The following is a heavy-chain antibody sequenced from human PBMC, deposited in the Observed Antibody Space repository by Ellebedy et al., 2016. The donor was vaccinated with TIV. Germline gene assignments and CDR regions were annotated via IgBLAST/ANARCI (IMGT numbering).Heavy chain of an antibody. D-gene: IGHD3-22*01. Sequence: MPSETLSLTCTVSGDSLSTYYWSWIRQPPGKGLEWIGYISSSGSTNYNPSLKSRVTISVDPSRNQFSLKLRSVTAADTAVYFCAREPHSSGRYYFYYGMDVWGHGTTVIVSS. CDR2: ISSSGST. CDR3: AREPHSSGRYYFYYGMDV. CDR1: GDSLSTYY. V-gene: IGHV4-59*01. J-gene: IGHJ6*02.